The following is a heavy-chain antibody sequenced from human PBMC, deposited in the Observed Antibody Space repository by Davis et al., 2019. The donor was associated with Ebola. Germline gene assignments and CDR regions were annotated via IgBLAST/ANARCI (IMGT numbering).Heavy chain of an antibody. J-gene: IGHJ6*03. CDR1: GFTFSDYY. CDR2: ISSSGSTI. Sequence: GESLKISCAASGFTFSDYYMSWIRQAPGKGLEWVSYISSSGSTIYYADSVKGRFTISRDNAKNSLYLQMNSLRAEDTAVYYCARIGDSSGYYSIYYYYYMDVWGKGTTVTVSS. V-gene: IGHV3-11*04. CDR3: ARIGDSSGYYSIYYYYYMDV. D-gene: IGHD3-22*01.